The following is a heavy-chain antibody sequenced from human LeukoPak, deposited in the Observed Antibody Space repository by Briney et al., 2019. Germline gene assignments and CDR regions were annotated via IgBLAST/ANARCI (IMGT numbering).Heavy chain of an antibody. CDR3: AREAYSNYVSVDY. J-gene: IGHJ4*02. CDR2: INPNSGGT. CDR1: GYTFTGYY. Sequence: ASVKVSCKASGYTFTGYYMHWVRQAPGQGLEWMGWINPNSGGTNYAQKFQGRVTMTRDTSISTAYMELRSLRSDDTAVYYCAREAYSNYVSVDYWGQGTLVTVSS. V-gene: IGHV1-2*02. D-gene: IGHD4-11*01.